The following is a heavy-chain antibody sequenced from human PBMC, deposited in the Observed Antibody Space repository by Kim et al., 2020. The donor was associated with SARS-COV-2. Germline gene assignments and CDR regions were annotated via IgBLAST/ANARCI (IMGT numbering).Heavy chain of an antibody. V-gene: IGHV1-8*01. Sequence: ASVKVSCKASGYTFTSYDINWVRQATGQGLEWMGWMNPNSGNTGYAQKFQGRVTMTRNTSISTAYMELSSLRSEDTAVYYCARGEADGDYGYYYYGMDVWGQGTTVTVSS. CDR2: MNPNSGNT. J-gene: IGHJ6*02. CDR3: ARGEADGDYGYYYYGMDV. CDR1: GYTFTSYD. D-gene: IGHD4-17*01.